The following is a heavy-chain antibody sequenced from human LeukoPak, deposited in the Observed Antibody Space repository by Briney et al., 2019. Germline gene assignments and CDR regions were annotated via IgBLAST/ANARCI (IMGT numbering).Heavy chain of an antibody. Sequence: GGSLRLSCEASGFAFSTYAMSWVRQAPGKGLQWVSGISSSDGGSYYTGSVEGRFAISRDNSKNTVYLQMNNLRAEDTAVYYCASGDSSGYYSHGGAFDIWGQGTMVTVSS. CDR3: ASGDSSGYYSHGGAFDI. CDR2: ISSSDGGS. J-gene: IGHJ3*02. CDR1: GFAFSTYA. V-gene: IGHV3-23*01. D-gene: IGHD3-22*01.